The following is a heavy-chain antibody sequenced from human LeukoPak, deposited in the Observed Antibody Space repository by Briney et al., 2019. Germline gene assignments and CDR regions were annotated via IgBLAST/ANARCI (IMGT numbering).Heavy chain of an antibody. CDR3: ARGGFYCGGDCYVDY. CDR1: GGSFIPYY. J-gene: IGHJ4*02. Sequence: PSETLSLTCAVYGGSFIPYYWSWIRQPPGKGLEWIGEINHSGSTNYNPSLKSRVTISVDTSKNQFSLKLSSVTAADTAVYYCARGGFYCGGDCYVDYWGQGTLVTVPS. V-gene: IGHV4-34*01. CDR2: INHSGST. D-gene: IGHD2-21*02.